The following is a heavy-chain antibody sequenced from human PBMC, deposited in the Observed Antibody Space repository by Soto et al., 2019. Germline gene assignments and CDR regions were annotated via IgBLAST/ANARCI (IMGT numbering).Heavy chain of an antibody. V-gene: IGHV1-69*02. CDR3: ALESEDIVATDFGY. D-gene: IGHD5-12*01. CDR1: GGTLSSYT. Sequence: ASVKVSCKASGGTLSSYTISWVRQAPGQGLEGMGRIIPILGIANYAQKFQGRVRITADKSTSTAHMELSSLRSEDTAQYYWALESEDIVATDFGYWGQSALFTFAS. CDR2: IIPILGIA. J-gene: IGHJ4*02.